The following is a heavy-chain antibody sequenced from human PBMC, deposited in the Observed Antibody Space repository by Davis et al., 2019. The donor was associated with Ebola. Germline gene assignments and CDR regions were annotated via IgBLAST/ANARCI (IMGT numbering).Heavy chain of an antibody. J-gene: IGHJ6*04. CDR3: AKSGLSFGVVKYHYGMDV. D-gene: IGHD3-3*01. Sequence: GGSLRLSCLASGLTFSRYGMPWVRQAPGKGLEWVANIKQDGSERNYVDSVRGRFTISRDNAKKSLYLQMNSLRAEDTAVYYCAKSGLSFGVVKYHYGMDVWGKGTTVTVSS. CDR2: IKQDGSER. V-gene: IGHV3-7*03. CDR1: GLTFSRYG.